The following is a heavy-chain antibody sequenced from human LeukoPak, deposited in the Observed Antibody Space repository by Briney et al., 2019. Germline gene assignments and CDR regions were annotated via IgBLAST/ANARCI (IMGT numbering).Heavy chain of an antibody. D-gene: IGHD3-3*01. CDR2: IYHSGST. J-gene: IGHJ4*02. CDR1: GYSIGSGYY. V-gene: IGHV4-38-2*02. Sequence: SGTLSLTCTVSGYSIGSGYYWGWIRQPPGKGLEWIGSIYHSGSTYYNPSLKSRVTISVDTSKNQFSLKLSSVTAADTAVYYCASIRGAVIYYFDYWGQGTLVTVSS. CDR3: ASIRGAVIYYFDY.